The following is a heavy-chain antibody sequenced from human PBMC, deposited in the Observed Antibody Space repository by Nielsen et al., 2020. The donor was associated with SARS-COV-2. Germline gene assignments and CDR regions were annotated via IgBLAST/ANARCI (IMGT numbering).Heavy chain of an antibody. CDR2: ISWNSGSV. V-gene: IGHV3-9*01. CDR1: GFTFDDHA. CDR3: VRDLRTAVTVWYDYGMDV. Sequence: SLKISCVASGFTFDDHAMHWVRQPPGQGLQWVGGISWNSGSVSYAESEKGRFTISRDNGRNSLSLQMNSLRPEDTALYYCVRDLRTAVTVWYDYGMDVWGQGTTVTVSS. J-gene: IGHJ6*02. D-gene: IGHD4-17*01.